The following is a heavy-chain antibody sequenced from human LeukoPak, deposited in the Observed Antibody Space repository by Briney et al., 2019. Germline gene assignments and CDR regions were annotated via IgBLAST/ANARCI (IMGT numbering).Heavy chain of an antibody. J-gene: IGHJ6*03. Sequence: SETLSLTCTVSGGSISSSSYYWGWIRQPPGKGLEWIGSIYYSGSTYYNPSLKSRVTISVDTSKNQFSLKLSSVTAADTAVYYCARGGGYYYGSGSYYTPHYYYYYMDVWGKGTTVTVSS. D-gene: IGHD3-10*01. CDR3: ARGGGYYYGSGSYYTPHYYYYYMDV. CDR2: IYYSGST. V-gene: IGHV4-39*07. CDR1: GGSISSSSYY.